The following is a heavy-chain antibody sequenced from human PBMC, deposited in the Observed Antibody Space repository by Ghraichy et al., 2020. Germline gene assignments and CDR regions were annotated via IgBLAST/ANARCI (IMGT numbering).Heavy chain of an antibody. CDR3: ARHFGVAASYYYYGMDV. Sequence: SQTLSLTCTVSGGSISSSSYYWGWIRQPPGKGLEWIGSIYYSGSTYYNPSLKSRVTISVDTSKNQFSLKLSSVTAADTAVYYCARHFGVAASYYYYGMDVWGQGTTVTVAS. D-gene: IGHD6-6*01. CDR2: IYYSGST. J-gene: IGHJ6*02. V-gene: IGHV4-39*01. CDR1: GGSISSSSYY.